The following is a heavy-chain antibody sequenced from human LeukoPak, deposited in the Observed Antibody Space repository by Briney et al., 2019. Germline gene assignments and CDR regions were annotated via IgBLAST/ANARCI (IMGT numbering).Heavy chain of an antibody. D-gene: IGHD2-15*01. J-gene: IGHJ4*02. CDR3: ARFLGYCSAGSCYFDY. V-gene: IGHV1-2*02. CDR1: GYTFTGYY. CDR2: INPTSGGT. Sequence: ASLKVSCKASGYTFTGYYVHWVRQAPGQGLEWMGWINPTSGGTKYAQKFQGRVTMTRDTSITTAYMELSSLRSDDTAVYYCARFLGYCSAGSCYFDYWGQGTLVTVSS.